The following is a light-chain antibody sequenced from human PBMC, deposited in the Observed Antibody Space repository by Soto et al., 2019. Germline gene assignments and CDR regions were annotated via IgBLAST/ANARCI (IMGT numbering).Light chain of an antibody. Sequence: QSVLSQSSSASASLGSSVKLTCTLSRGHSSYIIAWHQQQPGKAPRYLMKLEGSGSYNKGSGVPDRFSGSSSGADRYLTISKLQFEDEADYYCETWDSNTRVFGGGTKVTVL. CDR2: LEGSGSY. V-gene: IGLV4-60*02. CDR3: ETWDSNTRV. J-gene: IGLJ2*01. CDR1: RGHSSYI.